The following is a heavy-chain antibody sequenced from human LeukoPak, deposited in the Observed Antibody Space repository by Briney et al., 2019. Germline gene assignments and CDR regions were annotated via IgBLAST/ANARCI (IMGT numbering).Heavy chain of an antibody. V-gene: IGHV4-4*07. D-gene: IGHD3-22*01. Sequence: SETLSLTCTVSGGSISSYYWSWIRQPAGKGLEWIGRIYTSGSTNYNPSLKSRVTISVDTSKNQFSLKLSSVTAADTAVYYCARDGGYYDSSGYQEPXAFDXWXXXTXVTVS. CDR3: ARDGGYYDSSGYQEPXAFDX. J-gene: IGHJ3*01. CDR2: IYTSGST. CDR1: GGSISSYY.